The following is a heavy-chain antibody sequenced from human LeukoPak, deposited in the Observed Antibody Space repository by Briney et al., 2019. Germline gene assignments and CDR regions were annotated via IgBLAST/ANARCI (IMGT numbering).Heavy chain of an antibody. D-gene: IGHD5-12*01. V-gene: IGHV3-23*01. CDR3: AKDGCDRYRVTYFDY. CDR2: IISSGGTT. Sequence: PGGSLRLSCAASGFDFSKYAMSWVRQAPGKGLEWVSSIISSGGTTYYADSVKGRFTISRDNSKNTLYLQMNSLRAEDTAVYYCAKDGCDRYRVTYFDYWGQGTLVTASS. CDR1: GFDFSKYA. J-gene: IGHJ4*02.